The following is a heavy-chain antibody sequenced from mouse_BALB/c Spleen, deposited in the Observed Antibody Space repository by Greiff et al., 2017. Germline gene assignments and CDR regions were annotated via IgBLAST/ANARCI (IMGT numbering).Heavy chain of an antibody. CDR3: ARQNYYGHYFDY. D-gene: IGHD1-2*01. CDR1: GYTFSSYW. J-gene: IGHJ2*01. V-gene: IGHV1-9*01. CDR2: ILPGSGST. Sequence: QVQLQQSGAELMKPGASVKISCKATGYTFSSYWIEWVKQMPGHGLEWIGEILPGSGSTNYNEKFKGKATFTADTSSNTAYMQLSSLTSEDSAVYYCARQNYYGHYFDYWGQGTTLTVSS.